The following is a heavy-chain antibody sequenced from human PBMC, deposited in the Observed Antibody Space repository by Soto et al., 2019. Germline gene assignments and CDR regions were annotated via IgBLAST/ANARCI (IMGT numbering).Heavy chain of an antibody. CDR1: GYSFTSYW. V-gene: IGHV5-10-1*01. J-gene: IGHJ6*02. CDR2: IDPSDSYT. Sequence: PGESLKISCKGSGYSFTSYWIGWVRQMPGKGLEWMGRIDPSDSYTNYSPSFQGHVTISADKSISTAYLQWSSLKASDTAMYYCARKTLKIAVEPVYGMDVWGQGTTVTVSS. D-gene: IGHD6-19*01. CDR3: ARKTLKIAVEPVYGMDV.